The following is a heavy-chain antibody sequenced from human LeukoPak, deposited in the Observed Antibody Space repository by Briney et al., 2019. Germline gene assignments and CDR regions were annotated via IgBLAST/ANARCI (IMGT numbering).Heavy chain of an antibody. Sequence: GGSLRLSCAASGFTFSSYSMNWVRQAPGKGLEWVSYISSSSSTIYYADSVKGRFTISRDNSKDTLYLQMNSLRVEDTAVYYCAKDPVNYDYSPNWFDPWGQGTLVTVSS. CDR3: AKDPVNYDYSPNWFDP. V-gene: IGHV3-48*01. J-gene: IGHJ5*02. D-gene: IGHD4-11*01. CDR1: GFTFSSYS. CDR2: ISSSSSTI.